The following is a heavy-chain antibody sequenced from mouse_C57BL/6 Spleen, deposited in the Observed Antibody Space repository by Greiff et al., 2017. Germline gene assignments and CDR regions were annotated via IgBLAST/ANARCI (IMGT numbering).Heavy chain of an antibody. CDR2: IDPANGNT. J-gene: IGHJ2*01. CDR3: ARGDYYGPYFDY. V-gene: IGHV14-3*01. Sequence: VHVKQSVAELVRPGASVKLSCTASGFNIKNTYMHWVKQRPEQGLEWIGRIDPANGNTKYAPKFQGKATITADTSSNTAYLQLSSLTSEDTAIYYCARGDYYGPYFDYWGQGTTLTVSS. D-gene: IGHD1-1*01. CDR1: GFNIKNTY.